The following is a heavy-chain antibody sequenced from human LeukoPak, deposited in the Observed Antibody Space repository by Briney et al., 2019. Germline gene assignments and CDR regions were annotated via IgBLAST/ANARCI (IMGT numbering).Heavy chain of an antibody. Sequence: ASVKVSCKASGYTFTSYGISWVRQAPGQGLEWMGWISAYNGNTNYAQKLQGRVTMTTDTSTSTAYMELRSLRADDTAMYYCARDPSYDSSGYPNWLDPWGQGTLVTVSS. CDR2: ISAYNGNT. V-gene: IGHV1-18*01. CDR1: GYTFTSYG. CDR3: ARDPSYDSSGYPNWLDP. J-gene: IGHJ5*02. D-gene: IGHD3-22*01.